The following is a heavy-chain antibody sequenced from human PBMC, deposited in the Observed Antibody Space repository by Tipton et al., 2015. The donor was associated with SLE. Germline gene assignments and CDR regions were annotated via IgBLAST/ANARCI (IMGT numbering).Heavy chain of an antibody. CDR1: GGSSSGYY. CDR2: INHSGST. D-gene: IGHD1-26*01. CDR3: ARGGGVGATEGWGFYYYYGMDV. J-gene: IGHJ6*02. Sequence: TLSLTCAVYGGSSSGYYWSWIRQPPGKGLEWIGEINHSGSTNYNPSLKSRVTISVDTSKNQFSLKLSSVTAADTAVYYCARGGGVGATEGWGFYYYYGMDVWGQGTTVTVSS. V-gene: IGHV4-34*01.